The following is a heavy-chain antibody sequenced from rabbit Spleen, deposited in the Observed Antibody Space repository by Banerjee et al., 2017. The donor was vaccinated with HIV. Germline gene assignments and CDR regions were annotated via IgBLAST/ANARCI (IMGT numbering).Heavy chain of an antibody. J-gene: IGHJ4*01. CDR1: GFSFSSRYY. D-gene: IGHD8-1*01. Sequence: QSLEESGGDLVKPGASLTLTCTASGFSFSSRYYMCWVRQAPGKGLEWIACIYAGSGSAYYASWAKGRFTISKTSSTTVTLQMTSLTAADTATYFCSRDAGSGDYIDVYFDLWGQGTLVTVS. CDR2: IYAGSGSA. V-gene: IGHV1S40*01. CDR3: SRDAGSGDYIDVYFDL.